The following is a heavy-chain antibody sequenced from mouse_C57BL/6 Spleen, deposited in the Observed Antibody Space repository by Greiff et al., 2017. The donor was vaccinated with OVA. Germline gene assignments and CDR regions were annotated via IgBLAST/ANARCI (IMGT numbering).Heavy chain of an antibody. CDR2: IDPEDGET. J-gene: IGHJ4*01. V-gene: IGHV14-2*01. CDR3: ARNRGYYAMDY. Sequence: VQLKESGAELVKPGASVKLSCTASGFNIKDYYMHWVKQRTEQGLEWIGRIDPEDGETKYAPKFQGKATLTADTSSNTAYLQLSSLTSEDTAVYYCARNRGYYAMDYWGQGTSVTVSS. CDR1: GFNIKDYY.